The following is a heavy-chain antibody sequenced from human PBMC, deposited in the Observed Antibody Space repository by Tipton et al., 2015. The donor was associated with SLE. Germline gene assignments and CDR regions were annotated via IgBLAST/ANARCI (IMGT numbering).Heavy chain of an antibody. Sequence: SLRLSCAASGFTFSNYAMSWVRQAPGKGLEWVSLIYSGGTTYYADSVKGRFTISRDTSKDTVFLQMNSLRAEDTAIYYCARVPSTDWYFDLWGRGTLVTVSS. D-gene: IGHD1-1*01. CDR3: ARVPSTDWYFDL. J-gene: IGHJ2*01. CDR2: IYSGGTT. V-gene: IGHV3-23*03. CDR1: GFTFSNYA.